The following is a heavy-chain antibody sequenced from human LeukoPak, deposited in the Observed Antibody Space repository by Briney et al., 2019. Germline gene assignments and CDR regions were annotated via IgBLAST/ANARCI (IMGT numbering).Heavy chain of an antibody. Sequence: SETLSLTCTVSSGSISVYYWSWIRQPAGKGLEWIGRFHVSDTTNYSPSLKSRVTMSLDTSKNQFSLRLTSVTAADTAVYYCARTSGSFFDYWGQGTLLTVSS. CDR1: SGSISVYY. D-gene: IGHD1-26*01. J-gene: IGHJ4*02. CDR3: ARTSGSFFDY. V-gene: IGHV4-4*07. CDR2: FHVSDTT.